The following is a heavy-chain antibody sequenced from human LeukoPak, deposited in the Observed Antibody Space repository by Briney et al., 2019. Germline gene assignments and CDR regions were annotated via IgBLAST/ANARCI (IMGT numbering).Heavy chain of an antibody. CDR3: ARGRNGFFDY. D-gene: IGHD5-24*01. J-gene: IGHJ4*01. Sequence: QPGRSLRLSCAASGFTFSSYGMHWVRQAPGKGLEWVAVIWYDGSTTYYADSVKGRFTVSRDNSKNTLYLQMNSLRAEDTAMYYCARGRNGFFDYWGHGTLVTVSS. CDR1: GFTFSSYG. V-gene: IGHV3-33*01. CDR2: IWYDGSTT.